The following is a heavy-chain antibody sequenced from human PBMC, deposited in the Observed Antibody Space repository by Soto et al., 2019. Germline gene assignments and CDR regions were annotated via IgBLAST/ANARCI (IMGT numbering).Heavy chain of an antibody. V-gene: IGHV4-34*01. CDR3: ARGYSSSWFTPRWFDP. J-gene: IGHJ5*02. D-gene: IGHD6-13*01. Sequence: QVQLQQWGAGLLKPSETLSLTCAVYGGSFSGYYWSWIRQPPGKGLEWIGEINHSGSTNYNPSLKSRVTISVDTSKNQFSLKLSSVTAADTAVYYCARGYSSSWFTPRWFDPWGQGTLVTVSS. CDR1: GGSFSGYY. CDR2: INHSGST.